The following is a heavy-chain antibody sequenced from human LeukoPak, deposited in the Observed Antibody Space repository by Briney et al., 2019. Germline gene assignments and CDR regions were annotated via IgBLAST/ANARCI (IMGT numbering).Heavy chain of an antibody. CDR1: GFTVSSNY. V-gene: IGHV3-53*01. CDR2: ISNDGDT. D-gene: IGHD3-10*01. Sequence: GGSLRLSCAASGFTVSSNYMSWVRQGPGKGLECVSVISNDGDTYYADSVKGRFTISRDNSKNTLYLQMNSLRDEDTAVYYCAKGTYGSGTYGSIDYWGQGTLVTVSS. CDR3: AKGTYGSGTYGSIDY. J-gene: IGHJ4*02.